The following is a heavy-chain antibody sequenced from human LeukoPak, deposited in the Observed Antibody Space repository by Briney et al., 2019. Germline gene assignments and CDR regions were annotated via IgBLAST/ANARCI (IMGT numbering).Heavy chain of an antibody. CDR3: ARQSGIKYDFDY. CDR1: GYSISSGYY. D-gene: IGHD2-2*01. J-gene: IGHJ4*02. CDR2: FYHSAST. V-gene: IGHV4-38-2*02. Sequence: PSETLSLTCTVSGYSISSGYYWGWIRPPPGKGLEWIGSFYHSASTHYNPSLKSRVTISKNQFSLKLSSVTAADTAVYYCARQSGIKYDFDYWGQGTLVSVSS.